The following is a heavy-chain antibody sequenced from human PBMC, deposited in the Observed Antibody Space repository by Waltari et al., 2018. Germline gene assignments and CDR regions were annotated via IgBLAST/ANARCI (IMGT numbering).Heavy chain of an antibody. J-gene: IGHJ3*02. V-gene: IGHV3-74*01. CDR3: ARGRDDYPLSAFDT. CDR1: GFTFSSYW. CDR2: IKSAGSST. D-gene: IGHD4-17*01. Sequence: EVQLVESGGGLVQPGGSLRLSCAASGFTFSSYWMHWVRQAPGKAVVWVLRIKSAGSSTTSADSVKGRFTIARDNAKNTLSLQMNSLRGEDTAVYYCARGRDDYPLSAFDTWGQGTMVTVSS.